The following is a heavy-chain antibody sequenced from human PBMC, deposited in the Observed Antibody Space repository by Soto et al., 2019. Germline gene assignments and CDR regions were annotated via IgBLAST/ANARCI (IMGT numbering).Heavy chain of an antibody. Sequence: SETLSLTCTVSGGSISGYYWSWIRQPPGKGLEWIGYIYYSGSTNSNPSLKSRVTISADTSKNQLSLRLSSVTAADTAVYHCAREPNRYYFDYWGQGTLVTVS. CDR3: AREPNRYYFDY. J-gene: IGHJ4*02. CDR2: IYYSGST. CDR1: GGSISGYY. V-gene: IGHV4-59*12.